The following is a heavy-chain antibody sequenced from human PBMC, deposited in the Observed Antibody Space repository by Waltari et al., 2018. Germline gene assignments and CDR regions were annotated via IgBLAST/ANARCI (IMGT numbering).Heavy chain of an antibody. CDR1: GYSFTSYW. J-gene: IGHJ3*02. Sequence: EVQLVQSGAEVKKPGESLKISCKGSGYSFTSYWIGWVRQMPGKGLEWMWNSYPVDSATRYSPSFQGQVTISADKSISPAYLQWSSLKASDTAMYYCARGSLWELASDAFDIWGQGTMVTVSS. V-gene: IGHV5-51*03. D-gene: IGHD1-26*01. CDR2: SYPVDSAT. CDR3: ARGSLWELASDAFDI.